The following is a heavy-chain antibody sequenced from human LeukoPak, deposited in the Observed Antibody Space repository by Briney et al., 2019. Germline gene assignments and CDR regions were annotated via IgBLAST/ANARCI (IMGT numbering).Heavy chain of an antibody. D-gene: IGHD3-9*01. CDR3: ARGRYFDWSPNSYNWFDP. CDR1: GGSISSGGYY. CDR2: IYHSGST. V-gene: IGHV4-30-2*01. J-gene: IGHJ5*02. Sequence: PSETLSLTCTVSGGSISSGGYYWSWIRQPPGKGLEWIGYIYHSGSTYYNPSLKSRVTISVDRSKNQFSLKLSSVTAADTAVYYCARGRYFDWSPNSYNWFDPWGQGTLVAVSS.